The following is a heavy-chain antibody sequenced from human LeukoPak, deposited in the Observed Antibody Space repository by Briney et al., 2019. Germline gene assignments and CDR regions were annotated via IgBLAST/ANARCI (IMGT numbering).Heavy chain of an antibody. Sequence: ASVKVSCKASGYTFKFNGISWVRQAPGQGLEWMGWISGYKGNTKYAQKFQGRVSMTTDTSTSTAYMELSSLRSEDTAVYYCARVAYYYDSAGKSLKSFYGMDVWGQGTTVTVSS. D-gene: IGHD3-22*01. CDR2: ISGYKGNT. CDR1: GYTFKFNG. CDR3: ARVAYYYDSAGKSLKSFYGMDV. V-gene: IGHV1-18*01. J-gene: IGHJ6*02.